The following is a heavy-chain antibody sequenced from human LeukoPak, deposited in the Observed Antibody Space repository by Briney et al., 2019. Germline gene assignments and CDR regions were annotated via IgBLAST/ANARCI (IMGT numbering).Heavy chain of an antibody. D-gene: IGHD5-18*01. CDR1: GFTFSSYW. CDR2: IKGDGSST. J-gene: IGHJ4*02. CDR3: ARDGYSFGHGFDY. Sequence: GGSLRLSCAASGFTFSSYWMHWVRHTPGKGLVWVSRIKGDGSSTSYADSVKGRFTISRDNAKNTLYLQMNSLRAEDTAVYHCARDGYSFGHGFDYWGQGTLVTVSS. V-gene: IGHV3-74*01.